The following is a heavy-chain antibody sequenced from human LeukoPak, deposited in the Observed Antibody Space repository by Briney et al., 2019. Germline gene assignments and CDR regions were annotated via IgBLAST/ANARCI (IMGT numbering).Heavy chain of an antibody. CDR1: GGSISSYY. CDR2: IYYSGST. CDR3: ARVVNWFDP. J-gene: IGHJ5*02. V-gene: IGHV4-59*01. Sequence: SETLSITCTVSGGSISSYYWSWIRQPPGKGLEWIGYIYYSGSTNYNPSLKSRVTISVDTSKNQFSLKLSSVTAADTAVYYCARVVNWFDPWGQGTLVTVSS.